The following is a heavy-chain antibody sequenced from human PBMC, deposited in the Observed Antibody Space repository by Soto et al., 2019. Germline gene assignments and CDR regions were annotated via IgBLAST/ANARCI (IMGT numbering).Heavy chain of an antibody. D-gene: IGHD3-16*02. CDR3: TTVTNIMITFGGVIVSDY. CDR1: GFTFSNAW. V-gene: IGHV3-15*01. Sequence: PGGSLILSCAASGFTFSNAWMSWVRQAPGKGLEWVGRIKSKTDGGTTDYAAPVKGRFTISRDDSKNTLYLQMNSLKTEDTAVYYCTTVTNIMITFGGVIVSDYWGQGTLVTVSS. J-gene: IGHJ4*02. CDR2: IKSKTDGGTT.